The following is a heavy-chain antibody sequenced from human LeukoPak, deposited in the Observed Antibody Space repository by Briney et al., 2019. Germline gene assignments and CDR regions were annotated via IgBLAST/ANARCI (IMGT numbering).Heavy chain of an antibody. CDR3: ARGVPVVPAAKGIYYFDY. V-gene: IGHV4-38-2*02. D-gene: IGHD2-2*01. CDR2: MHHSGNT. J-gene: IGHJ4*02. Sequence: SETLSLTCTVSGSSISSGYYWGWIRQPPGKGLEWIGNMHHSGNTYYSPSLRSRVTISVDRSKNQFSLKLSSVTAADTAVYYCARGVPVVPAAKGIYYFDYWGQGTLVTVSS. CDR1: GSSISSGYY.